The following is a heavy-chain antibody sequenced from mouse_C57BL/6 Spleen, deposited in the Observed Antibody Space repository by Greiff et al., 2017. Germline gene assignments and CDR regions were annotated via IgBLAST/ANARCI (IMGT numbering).Heavy chain of an antibody. J-gene: IGHJ2*01. D-gene: IGHD1-1*01. Sequence: EVKLQESGPELVKPGASVKMSCKASGYTFTDYNMHWVKQSHGKSLEWIGYINPNNGGNSYNQKFKGKATLTVNKSSSTAYMELRSLTSEDSAVYYCARLEYYEVRWGQGTTLTVSS. V-gene: IGHV1-22*01. CDR3: ARLEYYEVR. CDR2: INPNNGGN. CDR1: GYTFTDYN.